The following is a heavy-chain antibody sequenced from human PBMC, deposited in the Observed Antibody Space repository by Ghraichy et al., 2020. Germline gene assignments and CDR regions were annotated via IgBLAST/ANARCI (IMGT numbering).Heavy chain of an antibody. D-gene: IGHD2-21*02. Sequence: GESLNISCKASGYSFSNYWIAWVRQTPGEGLEWMGIIYPGDSDTTYSPSFEGQVTISADKSTNTAFVQWSTLKASDTATYYCARGVVTEIEYYFDFWGQGTLVAVSS. CDR3: ARGVVTEIEYYFDF. J-gene: IGHJ4*02. V-gene: IGHV5-51*01. CDR2: IYPGDSDT. CDR1: GYSFSNYW.